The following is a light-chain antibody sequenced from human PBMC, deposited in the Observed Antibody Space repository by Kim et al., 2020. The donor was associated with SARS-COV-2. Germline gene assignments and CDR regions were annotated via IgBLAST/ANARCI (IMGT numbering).Light chain of an antibody. Sequence: SAEERASLSCRSRQGINSAYLTWYQQKPGQAPRLPIYGTSSRATGIPDRFSGSGSGTDFTLTISRLEPEDFAVYYCQQYSSSPYTFGQGTKLEI. CDR2: GTS. V-gene: IGKV3-20*01. J-gene: IGKJ2*01. CDR3: QQYSSSPYT. CDR1: QGINSAY.